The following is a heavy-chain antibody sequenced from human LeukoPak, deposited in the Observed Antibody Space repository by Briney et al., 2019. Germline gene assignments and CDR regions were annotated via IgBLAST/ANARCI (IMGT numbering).Heavy chain of an antibody. CDR3: ARTVYGDYLDY. CDR1: GGSISSGGYS. CDR2: IYHSGST. V-gene: IGHV4-30-2*01. Sequence: PSETLSLTCAVSGGSISSGGYSWSWIRQPPGKGLEWIGYIYHSGSTYYNPSLKSRVTISVDRSKNQFSLKLSSVTAADTAVYYCARTVYGDYLDYWGQGTLVTVSS. J-gene: IGHJ4*02. D-gene: IGHD4-17*01.